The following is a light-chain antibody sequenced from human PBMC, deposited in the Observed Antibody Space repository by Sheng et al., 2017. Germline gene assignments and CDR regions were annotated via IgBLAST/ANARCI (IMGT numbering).Light chain of an antibody. CDR2: AAS. CDR1: QGISNY. V-gene: IGKV1-27*01. Sequence: DIQMTQSPSSLSASVGDRVTITCRASQGISNYLAWYQQEPGKVPKVLISAASTLQSGVPSRFSGSGSGTDFTLTINTLQPEDVAIYYCQKYNSAPWTFGQGTKVEIK. CDR3: QKYNSAPWT. J-gene: IGKJ1*01.